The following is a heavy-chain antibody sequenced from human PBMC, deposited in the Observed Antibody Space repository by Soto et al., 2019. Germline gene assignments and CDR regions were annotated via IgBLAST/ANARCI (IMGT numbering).Heavy chain of an antibody. CDR1: GYTFTSYG. CDR2: ISAYNGNT. J-gene: IGHJ4*02. D-gene: IGHD2-2*01. CDR3: ARARYCSSTSCYVPLDY. V-gene: IGHV1-18*01. Sequence: QVQLVQSGAEVKKPGASVKVSCEASGYTFTSYGISWVRQAPGQGLEWMGWISAYNGNTNYAQKLQGRVTMTTDTSTSTAYMELRSLRSDDTAVYYCARARYCSSTSCYVPLDYWGQGTLVTVSS.